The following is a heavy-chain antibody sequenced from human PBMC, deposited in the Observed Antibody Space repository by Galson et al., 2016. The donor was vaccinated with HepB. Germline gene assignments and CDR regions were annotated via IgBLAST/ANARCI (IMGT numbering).Heavy chain of an antibody. CDR3: ARAAVVPGARMIFDP. D-gene: IGHD2-2*01. CDR1: GASINDSTW. J-gene: IGHJ5*02. Sequence: TLSLTCTVSGASINDSTWWTWVRQAPGRGLEWIGEIYHTETTNNNPFLSSRFTLSIDKSRNQLSLNLTSATAADTAVYYCARAAVVPGARMIFDPWGQGTLVTVSS. CDR2: IYHTETT. V-gene: IGHV4-4*02.